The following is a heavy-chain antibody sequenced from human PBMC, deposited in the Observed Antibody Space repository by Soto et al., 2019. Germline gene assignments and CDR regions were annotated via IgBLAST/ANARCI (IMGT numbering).Heavy chain of an antibody. CDR3: ASRGGTTYNWFDP. V-gene: IGHV4-34*01. CDR2: INHSGST. Sequence: PSETLSLTCAVYGGSFSGYYWSWIRQPPGKGLEWIGEINHSGSTNYNPSLKSRVTISLDTSKNQFSLKLSSVTAADTAVYYCASRGGTTYNWFDPWGQGTLVTVS. CDR1: GGSFSGYY. D-gene: IGHD1-26*01. J-gene: IGHJ5*02.